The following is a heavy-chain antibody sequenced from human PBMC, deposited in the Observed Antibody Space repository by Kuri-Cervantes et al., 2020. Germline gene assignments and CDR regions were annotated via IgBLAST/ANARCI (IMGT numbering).Heavy chain of an antibody. Sequence: SVKVSCKASGGTFSSYAISWVRQAPGQGLEWMGGIIPTFGTANYAQKFQGRVTITADESTSTAYMELSSLRSEDTAVYYCARGGEVLLWFGETGDAFDIWGRGTMVTVSS. D-gene: IGHD3-10*01. V-gene: IGHV1-69*13. J-gene: IGHJ3*02. CDR2: IIPTFGTA. CDR3: ARGGEVLLWFGETGDAFDI. CDR1: GGTFSSYA.